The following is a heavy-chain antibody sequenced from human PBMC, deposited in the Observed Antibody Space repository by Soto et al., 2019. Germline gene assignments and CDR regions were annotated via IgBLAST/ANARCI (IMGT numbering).Heavy chain of an antibody. D-gene: IGHD3-3*01. CDR1: GGSISSYY. CDR3: AQLRFLEWLSYTWFDP. V-gene: IGHV4-59*08. CDR2: IYYSGST. Sequence: SETLSLTCTVSGGSISSYYWSWIRQPPGKGLEWIGYIYYSGSTNYNPSLKSRVTMSVDTSKNQFSLKLSSVTAADTAVYFCAQLRFLEWLSYTWFDPWGQGTLVPVSS. J-gene: IGHJ5*02.